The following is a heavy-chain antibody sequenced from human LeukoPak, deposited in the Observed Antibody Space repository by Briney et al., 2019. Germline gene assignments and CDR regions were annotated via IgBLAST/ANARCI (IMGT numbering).Heavy chain of an antibody. CDR3: ARGDSGWSREYFQH. Sequence: SDTLSLTCGVYGGSFSGYYGSCTREPPGKGLEWIGYIYYSGSTNYNPSLKSRVTISVDTSKNQFSLKLSSVAAADTAVYYCARGDSGWSREYFQHWGQGTLVTVSS. V-gene: IGHV4-59*07. J-gene: IGHJ1*01. CDR1: GGSFSGYY. CDR2: IYYSGST. D-gene: IGHD6-19*01.